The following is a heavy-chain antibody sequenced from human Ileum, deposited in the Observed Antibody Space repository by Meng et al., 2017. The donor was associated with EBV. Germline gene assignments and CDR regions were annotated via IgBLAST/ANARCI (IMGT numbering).Heavy chain of an antibody. CDR1: GYSISSTNW. CDR2: IYYSGST. Sequence: QGQLQEAGPGLRKPSDTLSLTWAVSGYSISSTNWLGWIRQPPGKGLEWIGYIYYSGSTSYNPSLKSRVTMSVDTSKNQFSLNLNSVTAVDTAVYYCARNVPGTSAYYDWGQGTLVTVSS. CDR3: ARNVPGTSAYYD. D-gene: IGHD3-22*01. V-gene: IGHV4-28*01. J-gene: IGHJ4*02.